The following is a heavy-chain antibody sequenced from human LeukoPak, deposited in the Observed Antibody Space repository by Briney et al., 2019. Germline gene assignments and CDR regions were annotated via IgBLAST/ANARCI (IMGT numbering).Heavy chain of an antibody. J-gene: IGHJ6*03. D-gene: IGHD5-18*01. CDR2: IKQDDSEN. CDR1: GFTFSSYW. Sequence: PGGSLRLSCAAYGFTFSSYWMTSVRQAPGKGQEREATIKQDDSENYYVGSVKGRFTISRDNAKNSLYLQMNSLRAEDTAVYYCARDSKGYRYGYRGGYYDYYYMDVWGKGTTVTVSS. CDR3: ARDSKGYRYGYRGGYYDYYYMDV. V-gene: IGHV3-7*01.